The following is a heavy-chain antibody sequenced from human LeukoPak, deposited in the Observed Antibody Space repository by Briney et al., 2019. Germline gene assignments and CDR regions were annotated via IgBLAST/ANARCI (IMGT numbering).Heavy chain of an antibody. CDR1: GFTFSSYA. CDR2: ISYDGSNK. J-gene: IGHJ6*02. CDR3: ARERKADYYYYGMDV. Sequence: PGRSLRLSCAASGFTFSSYAMHWVRQAPGKGLEWVAVISYDGSNKYYADSVKGRFTISRDNSKNTLYLQMNSLRAEDTAVYYCARERKADYYYYGMDVWGQGTTVTVSS. V-gene: IGHV3-30-3*01.